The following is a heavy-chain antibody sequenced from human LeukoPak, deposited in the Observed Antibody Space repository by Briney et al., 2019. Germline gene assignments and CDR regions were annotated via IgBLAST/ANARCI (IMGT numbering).Heavy chain of an antibody. CDR2: IYPDDSDT. V-gene: IGHV5-51*01. CDR3: ARRGGGNYFNFDS. Sequence: KVGESLKISCKGSGYSFTNYWIGWVRQMPGKGLEWMGIIYPDDSDTRYRPSFQGQVTISADKSITTAYLQWSSLKASDTAMYYCARRGGGNYFNFDSWGQGTLVTVSS. D-gene: IGHD1-26*01. J-gene: IGHJ4*02. CDR1: GYSFTNYW.